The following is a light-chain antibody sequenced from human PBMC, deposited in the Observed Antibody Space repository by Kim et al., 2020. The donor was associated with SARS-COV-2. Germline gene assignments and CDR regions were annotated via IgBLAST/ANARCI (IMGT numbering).Light chain of an antibody. CDR3: NSRDSNNNVV. V-gene: IGLV3-19*01. CDR2: GKN. CDR1: SLRSYY. Sequence: VALGTTGRITCQGDSLRSYYATWYQQKPGQAPILVLYGKNNRPSGIPDRFSGSSSGNTASLTITGTQAGDEADYYCNSRDSNNNVVFGGGTKLTVL. J-gene: IGLJ2*01.